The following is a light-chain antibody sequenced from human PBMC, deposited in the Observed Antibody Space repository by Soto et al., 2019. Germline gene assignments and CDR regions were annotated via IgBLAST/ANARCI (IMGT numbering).Light chain of an antibody. V-gene: IGLV2-14*03. J-gene: IGLJ2*01. CDR1: SSDVGGYNY. Sequence: QSVLTQPASVSGSPGQSITFSCTGTSSDVGGYNYVSWYQQHPGKAPKLIIYEVSNRPSGISNRFSGSKSGNTASLTISGLQAEDEADYYCSSYTSSTTLVFGGGTKVTVL. CDR2: EVS. CDR3: SSYTSSTTLV.